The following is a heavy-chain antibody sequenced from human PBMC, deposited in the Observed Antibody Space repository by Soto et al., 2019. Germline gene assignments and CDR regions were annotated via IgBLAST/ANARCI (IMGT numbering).Heavy chain of an antibody. CDR2: IYWDDDK. CDR3: VQSRCGGDCLQSYSSHSYYGLDV. V-gene: IGHV2-5*02. CDR1: GFSLSTTGVG. D-gene: IGHD2-21*02. J-gene: IGHJ6*02. Sequence: QITLKESGPTLVKPTQTLTLTCTFSGFSLSTTGVGVGWIRQPPGKALEWLALIYWDDDKRYNPSLNSRLTITTDPSKNQGVLAMTNMAPVDTATYYCVQSRCGGDCLQSYSSHSYYGLDVWGQGTTVTVSS.